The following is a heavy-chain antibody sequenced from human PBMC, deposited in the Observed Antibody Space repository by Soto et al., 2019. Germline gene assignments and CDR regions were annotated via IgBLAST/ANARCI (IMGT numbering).Heavy chain of an antibody. CDR3: TCRLTLATTTGEAFEM. D-gene: IGHD4-17*01. CDR2: IYYSVST. CDR1: NGSIINYY. J-gene: IGHJ3*02. Sequence: QVQLQESGPGLVKPSETLSLTCTVSNGSIINYYWSWMRQPQGKGLEWNGLIYYSVSTNYNPHRKAPVTMSVDTSRTQLCLALNSVTAAQTAVYYCTCRLTLATTTGEAFEMWGQGTMVIVSS. V-gene: IGHV4-59*01.